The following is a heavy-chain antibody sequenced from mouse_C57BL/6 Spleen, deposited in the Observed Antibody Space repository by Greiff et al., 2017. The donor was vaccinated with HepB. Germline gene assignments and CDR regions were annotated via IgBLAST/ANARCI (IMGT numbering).Heavy chain of an antibody. D-gene: IGHD2-3*01. Sequence: VQLQQSGAELVKPGASVKLSCTASGFNIKDYYMHWVKQRTEQGLEWIGRIDPEDGETKYAPKFQGKATITADTSSKTAYLQLSSLTSADTAVYYCATTIYDGYHYYAMDYWGQGTSVTVSS. CDR3: ATTIYDGYHYYAMDY. V-gene: IGHV14-2*01. J-gene: IGHJ4*01. CDR1: GFNIKDYY. CDR2: IDPEDGET.